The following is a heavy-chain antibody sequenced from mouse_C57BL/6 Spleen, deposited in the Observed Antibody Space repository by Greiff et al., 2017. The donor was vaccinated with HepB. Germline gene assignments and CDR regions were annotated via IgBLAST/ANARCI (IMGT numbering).Heavy chain of an antibody. Sequence: QVQLQQPGAELVMPGASVKLSCKASGYTFTSYWMHWVKQRPGQGLEWIGEIDPSDSYTNYNQKFKGKSTLTVDKSSSTAYMQLSSLTSEDSAVYYCARRRITTVVDYYAMDYWGQGTSVTVSS. J-gene: IGHJ4*01. V-gene: IGHV1-69*01. CDR1: GYTFTSYW. D-gene: IGHD1-1*01. CDR2: IDPSDSYT. CDR3: ARRRITTVVDYYAMDY.